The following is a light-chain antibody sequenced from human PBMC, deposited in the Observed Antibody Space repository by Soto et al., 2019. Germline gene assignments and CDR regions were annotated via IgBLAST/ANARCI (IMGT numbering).Light chain of an antibody. J-gene: IGKJ1*01. CDR1: QGISSY. CDR3: QQYYSYPRT. Sequence: IQMTQSPSTLSASVVDRVTITCPASQGISSYLAWYQQKKGKAPKLLIYAASTLQSGVPSRFSGSGYGTDFNLTISCLQSEDFATYYCQQYYSYPRTFGQGTKVDIK. CDR2: AAS. V-gene: IGKV1-8*01.